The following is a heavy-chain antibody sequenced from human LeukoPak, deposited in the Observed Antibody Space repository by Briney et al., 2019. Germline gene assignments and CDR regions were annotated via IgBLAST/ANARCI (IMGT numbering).Heavy chain of an antibody. V-gene: IGHV1-69*13. Sequence: GASVTVSCKASGGTFSSYAISWVRQAPGQGLEWMGGIIPIFGTANYAQKFQGRVTITADESTSTAYMELSSLRSEDTAVYYCARDYYDSSGYPLGWGQGTLVTVSS. CDR2: IIPIFGTA. D-gene: IGHD3-22*01. CDR1: GGTFSSYA. CDR3: ARDYYDSSGYPLG. J-gene: IGHJ4*02.